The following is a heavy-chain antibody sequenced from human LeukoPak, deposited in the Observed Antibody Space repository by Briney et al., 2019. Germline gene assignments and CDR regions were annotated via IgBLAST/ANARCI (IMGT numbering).Heavy chain of an antibody. CDR3: AREARTNDFWSGYSLVSFDY. V-gene: IGHV3-7*01. Sequence: PGGSLRLSFAASGFTFSSYWMSWVRQAPGKGLEWVANIKQDGSEKYYVDSVKGRFTISRDNAKNSLYLQMNSLRAEDTAVYYCAREARTNDFWSGYSLVSFDYWGQGTLVTVSS. J-gene: IGHJ4*02. CDR1: GFTFSSYW. D-gene: IGHD3-3*01. CDR2: IKQDGSEK.